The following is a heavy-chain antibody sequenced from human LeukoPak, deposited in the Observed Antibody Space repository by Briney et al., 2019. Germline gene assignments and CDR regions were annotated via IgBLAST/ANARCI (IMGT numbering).Heavy chain of an antibody. V-gene: IGHV1-2*02. CDR2: INPNSGGT. J-gene: IGHJ4*02. CDR3: ARVSFATVVTNTLDY. D-gene: IGHD4-23*01. CDR1: GYTFTGYY. Sequence: ASVKVSCKASGYTFTGYYMHWVRQAPGQGLEWMGWINPNSGGTNYAQKFQGRVTTTRDTSISTAYMELSRLRSDDTAVYYCARVSFATVVTNTLDYWGQGTLVTVSS.